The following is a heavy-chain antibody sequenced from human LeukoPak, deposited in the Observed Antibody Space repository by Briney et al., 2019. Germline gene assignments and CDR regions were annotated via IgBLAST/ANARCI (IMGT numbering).Heavy chain of an antibody. CDR2: IYYSGST. CDR1: GGSISSSSYY. CDR3: ATRDYSGAFDI. V-gene: IGHV4-39*07. Sequence: PSETLSLTCTVSGGSISSSSYYWGWIRQPPGKGLEWIGSIYYSGSTYYNPSLKSRVTISVDTSKNQFSLKLSSVTAADTAVYYCATRDYSGAFDIWGQGTMVTVSS. J-gene: IGHJ3*02. D-gene: IGHD4-17*01.